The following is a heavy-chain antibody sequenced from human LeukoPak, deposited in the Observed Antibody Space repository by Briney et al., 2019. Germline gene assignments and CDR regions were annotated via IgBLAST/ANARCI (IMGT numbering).Heavy chain of an antibody. D-gene: IGHD3-22*01. CDR2: IYGSGGT. CDR1: GGSISSY. CDR3: ASYYYDSSGYLRLDY. J-gene: IGHJ4*02. V-gene: IGHV4-4*07. Sequence: SETLSLTCTVSGGSISSYWSWIRQPAGKGLEWIGRIYGSGGTNYNPSLKSRVTMSLDTSKNQFSLKLSSVTAADTAMYYCASYYYDSSGYLRLDYWGQGTLVTVSS.